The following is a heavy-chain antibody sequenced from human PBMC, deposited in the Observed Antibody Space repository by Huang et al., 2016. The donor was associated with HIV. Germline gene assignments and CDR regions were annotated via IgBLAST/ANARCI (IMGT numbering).Heavy chain of an antibody. CDR1: GGSIRSSDYH. V-gene: IGHV4-39*01. CDR2: IYLKGRT. Sequence: QLLLQESGPGLVKPSEALALTCAVSGGSIRSSDYHWGWIRQPPGQGLEWIGSIYLKGRTHSRPALKSRVTIAVDTSKNLFFLNLTSMTAADTAVYYCARHREGPVAYYSGWGSHLNYMDVWGRGRTVVVSS. J-gene: IGHJ6*03. D-gene: IGHD3-10*01. CDR3: ARHREGPVAYYSGWGSHLNYMDV.